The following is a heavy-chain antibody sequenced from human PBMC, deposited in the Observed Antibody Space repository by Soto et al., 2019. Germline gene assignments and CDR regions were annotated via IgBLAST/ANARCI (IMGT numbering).Heavy chain of an antibody. CDR3: GKDLGFFRGSYRLRGGVVFDI. CDR2: ISGSGGST. V-gene: IGHV3-23*01. Sequence: GGSLRLSCAASGFTFSSYAMSWVRQAPGKGLEWVSAISGSGGSTYYADSVKGRFTISRDNSKNTLYLQMNSLRAEDTAVYYCGKDLGFFRGSYRLRGGVVFDIWGKGKMVTVS. CDR1: GFTFSSYA. D-gene: IGHD3-16*02. J-gene: IGHJ3*02.